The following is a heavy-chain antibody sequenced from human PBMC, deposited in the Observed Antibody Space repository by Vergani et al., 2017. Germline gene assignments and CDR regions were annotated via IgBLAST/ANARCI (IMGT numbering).Heavy chain of an antibody. Sequence: QVQLQESGPGLVKPSQTLSLTCTVPGGSISSGGYYWSWIRQHPGEGLEWIGYIYYSWNTYDNPSLKSRVTISVDTSKNQFSLKLSSVTAADTAVYYCASSITMVRGLIITAGPNWFDPGGQGSPVTVSP. V-gene: IGHV4-31*03. J-gene: IGHJ5*02. CDR2: IYYSWNT. CDR1: GGSISSGGYY. D-gene: IGHD3-10*01. CDR3: ASSITMVRGLIITAGPNWFDP.